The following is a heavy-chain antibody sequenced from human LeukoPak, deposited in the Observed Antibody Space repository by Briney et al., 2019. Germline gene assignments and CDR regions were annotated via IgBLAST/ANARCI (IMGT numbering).Heavy chain of an antibody. J-gene: IGHJ4*02. V-gene: IGHV3-7*01. CDR3: ARRVSGREKYFDY. CDR1: GFAFSTYW. CDR2: MRQDGGEI. Sequence: GGSLRLSCAASGFAFSTYWMSWVRQAPGKGLEWVANMRQDGGEIYYVDSVKGRFTISRDNAKNSLSLQMNGLRAEDTAVYYCARRVSGREKYFDYWGQGTLVTVSS. D-gene: IGHD6-19*01.